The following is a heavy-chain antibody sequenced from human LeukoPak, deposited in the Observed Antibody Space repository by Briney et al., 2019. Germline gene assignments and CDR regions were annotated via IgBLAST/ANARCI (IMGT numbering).Heavy chain of an antibody. Sequence: GGSLRLSCAASGSTFSSYGMHWVRQAPGKGLEWVAVIWYDGSNKYYADSVKGRFTISRDNSKNTLYLQMNSLRAEDTAVYYCAKGGLTGYYPIDYWGQGTLVTVSS. D-gene: IGHD3-9*01. J-gene: IGHJ4*02. CDR2: IWYDGSNK. CDR3: AKGGLTGYYPIDY. CDR1: GSTFSSYG. V-gene: IGHV3-33*06.